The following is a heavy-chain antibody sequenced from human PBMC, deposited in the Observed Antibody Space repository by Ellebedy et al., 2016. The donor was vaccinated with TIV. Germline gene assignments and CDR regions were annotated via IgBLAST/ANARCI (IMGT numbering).Heavy chain of an antibody. Sequence: GESLKISCKGSGYSFTSYWIGWVRQMPGKGLEWMGIIYPGDSDTRYSPSFQGQVTISADKSISTAYLQWSSLKASDTAMYYCARPRGHKVVVPAAIDYWGQGTLVTVSS. V-gene: IGHV5-51*01. CDR2: IYPGDSDT. J-gene: IGHJ4*02. CDR1: GYSFTSYW. CDR3: ARPRGHKVVVPAAIDY. D-gene: IGHD2-2*01.